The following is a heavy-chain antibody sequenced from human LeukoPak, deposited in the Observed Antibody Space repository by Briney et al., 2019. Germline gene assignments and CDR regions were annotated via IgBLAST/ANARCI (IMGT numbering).Heavy chain of an antibody. J-gene: IGHJ3*02. Sequence: GGSLRLSCAASGFSFSDYYMSWIRQAPGKGLEWVSVIYSGGSTYFADSVKGRFTISRHNSKNTLYLQINSLRAEDTAVYYCARAGPYDAFDIWGQGTMVTVSS. D-gene: IGHD1-14*01. CDR3: ARAGPYDAFDI. CDR1: GFSFSDYY. V-gene: IGHV3-53*04. CDR2: IYSGGST.